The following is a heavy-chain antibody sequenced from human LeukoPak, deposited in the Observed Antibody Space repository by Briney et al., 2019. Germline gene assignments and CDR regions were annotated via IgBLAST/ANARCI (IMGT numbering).Heavy chain of an antibody. Sequence: SETLSLTCAVYGGSFSGYYWSWIRQPPGKGLEWIGEINHSGSTNYNPSLKSRVTISVDTSKNQFSLKLSSVTAADTAVYYCASYYGDYSPYYYYYYMDVWGKGTTVTVSS. CDR1: GGSFSGYY. J-gene: IGHJ6*03. CDR2: INHSGST. CDR3: ASYYGDYSPYYYYYYMDV. D-gene: IGHD4-17*01. V-gene: IGHV4-34*01.